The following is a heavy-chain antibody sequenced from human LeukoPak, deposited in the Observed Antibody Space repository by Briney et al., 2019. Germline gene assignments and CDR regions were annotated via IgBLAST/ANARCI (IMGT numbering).Heavy chain of an antibody. CDR1: GGSFSGYY. J-gene: IGHJ6*03. V-gene: IGHV4-34*01. D-gene: IGHD1-14*01. CDR2: INHSGST. Sequence: SETLSLTCAVYGGSFSGYYWSWIRQPPGKGLEWIGEINHSGSTNYNPSLKSRVTISVDTSKNQFSLKLSSVTAADTAVYYCARGRQEPRLYYYYYMDVWGKGTTVTVSS. CDR3: ARGRQEPRLYYYYYMDV.